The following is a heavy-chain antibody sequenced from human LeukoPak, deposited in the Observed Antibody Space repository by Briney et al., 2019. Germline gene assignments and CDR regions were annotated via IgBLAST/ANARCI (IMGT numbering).Heavy chain of an antibody. CDR1: RDTFSNYG. Sequence: ASVKVSCKASRDTFSNYGISWVRQAPGQGLEWMGGIIPIFDTTNYAQRFQGRVTITADESTNTFYMELSSLRSEDTAVYYCARDPIYSSSFPGYDYWGQGTLVTVSS. CDR2: IIPIFDTT. D-gene: IGHD6-6*01. V-gene: IGHV1-69*13. J-gene: IGHJ4*02. CDR3: ARDPIYSSSFPGYDY.